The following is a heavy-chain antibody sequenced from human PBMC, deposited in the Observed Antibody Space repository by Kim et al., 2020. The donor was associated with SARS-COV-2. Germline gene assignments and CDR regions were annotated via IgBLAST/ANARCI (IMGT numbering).Heavy chain of an antibody. CDR3: ARGRWFGEGDFDY. J-gene: IGHJ4*02. D-gene: IGHD3-10*01. Sequence: YAQKFQGRVTMTRNTSISTAYMELSSLRSEDTAVYYCARGRWFGEGDFDYWGQGTLVTVSS. V-gene: IGHV1-8*01.